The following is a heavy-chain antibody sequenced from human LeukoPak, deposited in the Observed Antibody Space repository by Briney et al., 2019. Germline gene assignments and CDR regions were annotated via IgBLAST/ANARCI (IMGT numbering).Heavy chain of an antibody. D-gene: IGHD6-19*01. CDR2: INPYSGGT. Sequence: ASVKVSCKASGYTFTGQYINWVRQAPGKGLQWMGWINPYSGGTKYAQKFQGRVTMTRDTSMNTPYMELRRLTFDDTAIYYCAREALAPYASGSVDYWGQGTLVTVSS. CDR1: GYTFTGQY. CDR3: AREALAPYASGSVDY. V-gene: IGHV1-2*02. J-gene: IGHJ4*02.